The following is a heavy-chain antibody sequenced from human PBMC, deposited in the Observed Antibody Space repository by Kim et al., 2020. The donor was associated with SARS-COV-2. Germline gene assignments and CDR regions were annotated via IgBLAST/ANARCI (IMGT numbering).Heavy chain of an antibody. Sequence: GGSLRLSCAASGFTFSSYWMHWVRQAPGKGLVWVSRINSDGSSTSYADSVKGRFTISRDNAKNTLYLQMNILRAEDTAVYYCARGVSGSYYYYYGMDVWGQGTTVTVSS. D-gene: IGHD1-26*01. V-gene: IGHV3-74*01. CDR2: INSDGSST. CDR3: ARGVSGSYYYYYGMDV. CDR1: GFTFSSYW. J-gene: IGHJ6*02.